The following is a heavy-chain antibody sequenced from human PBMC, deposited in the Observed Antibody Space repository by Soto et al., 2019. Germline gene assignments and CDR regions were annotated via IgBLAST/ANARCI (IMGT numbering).Heavy chain of an antibody. Sequence: QVQLVESGGGVVQPGRSLRLSCAASGFTFSSYGMHWVRQAPGKGLEWVAVISYDGSNKYYADSVKGRFTISRDNSKNTLYLQMNSLRAEDTAVYYCAKERDIVVVVAPLDYWGQGTLVTDSS. V-gene: IGHV3-30*18. J-gene: IGHJ4*02. CDR3: AKERDIVVVVAPLDY. CDR2: ISYDGSNK. CDR1: GFTFSSYG. D-gene: IGHD2-15*01.